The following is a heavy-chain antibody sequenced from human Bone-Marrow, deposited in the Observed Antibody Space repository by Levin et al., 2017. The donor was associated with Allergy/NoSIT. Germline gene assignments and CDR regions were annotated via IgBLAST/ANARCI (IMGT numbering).Heavy chain of an antibody. V-gene: IGHV1-2*06. CDR1: GSSFSAYSFTGHF. D-gene: IGHD4-17*01. CDR2: INPNSGGT. CDR3: AGEIGGDYRAFDY. Sequence: ASVKVSCKASGSSFSAYSFTGHFIHWVRQAPGHGLEWLGRINPNSGGTDYAQLLQARATMTRATSISIAYMELSSLRADDPAVYCGAGEIGGDYRAFDYWGTGTLVTVSS. J-gene: IGHJ4*02.